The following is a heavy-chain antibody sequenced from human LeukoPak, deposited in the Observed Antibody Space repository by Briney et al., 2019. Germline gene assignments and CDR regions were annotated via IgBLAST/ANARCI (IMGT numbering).Heavy chain of an antibody. V-gene: IGHV1-2*02. Sequence: VASVKVSCKASGYTFTAYYIRWVRQAPGQGLEWMGWMNPKSGGLSYAQNFQGRVTMTRDTSISTACMELSRLRSDDTAVYYCARSTVTSSIGDSWGQGTLVTVSS. J-gene: IGHJ4*02. CDR1: GYTFTAYY. CDR2: MNPKSGGL. CDR3: ARSTVTSSIGDS. D-gene: IGHD4-17*01.